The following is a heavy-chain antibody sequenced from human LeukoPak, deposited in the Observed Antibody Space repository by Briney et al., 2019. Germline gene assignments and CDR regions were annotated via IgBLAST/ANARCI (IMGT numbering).Heavy chain of an antibody. CDR2: IYYSGST. CDR1: GVSISSHY. D-gene: IGHD2/OR15-2a*01. V-gene: IGHV4-59*11. Sequence: SETLSLTCTVSGVSISSHYWSWVRQPPGKGLEWVGYIYYSGSTNYNPSLKSRVTISVDTSKNQFSLKLSSVTAADTAVYYCARDANVRDAYYYYMDVWGKGTTVTVSS. CDR3: ARDANVRDAYYYYMDV. J-gene: IGHJ6*03.